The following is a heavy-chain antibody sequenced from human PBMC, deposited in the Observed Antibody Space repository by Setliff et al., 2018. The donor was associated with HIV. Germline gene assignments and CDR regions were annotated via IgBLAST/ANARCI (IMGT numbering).Heavy chain of an antibody. J-gene: IGHJ4*01. V-gene: IGHV4-4*02. CDR1: RGSISSDNW. CDR3: ARTEDYSFGDAPFDY. CDR2: IYHSGST. D-gene: IGHD5-18*01. Sequence: SETLSLTCAVSRGSISSDNWWTWLRQPPGKGLEWIGEIYHSGSTNYNASLKSRVTISIDKSKSQFSLKLSSVTAADTAVYYCARTEDYSFGDAPFDYWGHGTLVTVSS.